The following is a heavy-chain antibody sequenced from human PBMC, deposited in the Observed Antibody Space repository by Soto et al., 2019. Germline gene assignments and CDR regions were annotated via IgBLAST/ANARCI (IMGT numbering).Heavy chain of an antibody. V-gene: IGHV3-48*02. CDR2: ISVSSSTI. CDR1: GFTFSTFS. CDR3: ARDGATTGHWDY. J-gene: IGHJ4*02. Sequence: EVPLVESGGDLVQPGGSLRLSCAASGFTFSTFSMNWVRQAPGKGLEWISYISVSSSTIHYADSVKGRFTISRDNAKSSLYLQMDSLRDEDTAVYYCARDGATTGHWDYWGQGTLVTVSS. D-gene: IGHD1-26*01.